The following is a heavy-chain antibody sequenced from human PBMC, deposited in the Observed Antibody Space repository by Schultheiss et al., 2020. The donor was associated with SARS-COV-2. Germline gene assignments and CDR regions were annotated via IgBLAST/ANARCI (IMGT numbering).Heavy chain of an antibody. V-gene: IGHV4-34*01. D-gene: IGHD6-19*01. CDR1: GGPFSGYY. J-gene: IGHJ5*02. Sequence: SQTLSLTCAVYGGPFSGYYWSWIRQPPGKGLEWIGEINHSGSTNYNPSLKSRVTISVDTSKNQFSLKLSSVTAADTAVYYCARSNRGWYRTGWFDPWGQGTLVTVSS. CDR2: INHSGST. CDR3: ARSNRGWYRTGWFDP.